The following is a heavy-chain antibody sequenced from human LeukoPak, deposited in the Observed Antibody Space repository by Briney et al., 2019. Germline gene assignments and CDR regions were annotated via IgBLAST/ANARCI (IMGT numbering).Heavy chain of an antibody. J-gene: IGHJ3*02. CDR1: GYNFSSYW. CDR3: ATHDYGDWTDAFDI. D-gene: IGHD4-17*01. Sequence: GESLKISCQASGYNFSSYWIGWVRQMPGKGLECMGIIYPGDSDTRYSPSFQGQVTFSVDKSVTTAFLQWSSLKASDTAMYYCATHDYGDWTDAFDIWGQGTMVTVSS. V-gene: IGHV5-51*01. CDR2: IYPGDSDT.